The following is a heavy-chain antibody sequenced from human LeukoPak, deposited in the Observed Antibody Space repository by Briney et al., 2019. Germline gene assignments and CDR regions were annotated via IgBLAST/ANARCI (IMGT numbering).Heavy chain of an antibody. V-gene: IGHV4-31*03. CDR1: GGSIGSDGYY. Sequence: SQTLSLTCSVSGGSIGSDGYYWNWIRQHPGKGLEWIGYIYYSGSTTYSPSLKSRVAISVDTSKNQFFLSLRSVTAADTAVYYCARKEYSTLHFDYWGQGTLVTVSS. CDR3: ARKEYSTLHFDY. D-gene: IGHD6-6*01. J-gene: IGHJ4*02. CDR2: IYYSGST.